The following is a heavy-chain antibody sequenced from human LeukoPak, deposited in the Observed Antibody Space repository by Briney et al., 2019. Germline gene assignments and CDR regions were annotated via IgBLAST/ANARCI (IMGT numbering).Heavy chain of an antibody. J-gene: IGHJ6*03. CDR2: IYYSGST. CDR3: ARGIYGSGSYRYYYYYYYMDV. V-gene: IGHV4-59*01. Sequence: SETLSLTCTVSGGSISSYYWSRIRQPPGKGLEWIGYIYYSGSTNYNPSLKSRVTISVDTSKNQFSLKLSSVTAADTAVYYCARGIYGSGSYRYYYYYYYMDVWGKGTTVTVSS. CDR1: GGSISSYY. D-gene: IGHD3-10*01.